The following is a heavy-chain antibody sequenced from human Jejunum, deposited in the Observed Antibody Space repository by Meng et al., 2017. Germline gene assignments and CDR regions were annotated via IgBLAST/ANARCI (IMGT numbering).Heavy chain of an antibody. J-gene: IGHJ5*02. CDR2: IYHTGST. CDR3: ARDLLGPAIAASGYFDP. V-gene: IGHV4-4*02. Sequence: QVHRRGSGPGLVKPSGTLSLTCAVSGGSISDSNWWSWVRQPPGKGLEWIGEIYHTGSTNYNPSLKSRVTMSLDKSKNQFFLDLTSVTAADTAVYYCARDLLGPAIAASGYFDPWGQGTLVTVSS. D-gene: IGHD5-12*01. CDR1: GGSISDSNW.